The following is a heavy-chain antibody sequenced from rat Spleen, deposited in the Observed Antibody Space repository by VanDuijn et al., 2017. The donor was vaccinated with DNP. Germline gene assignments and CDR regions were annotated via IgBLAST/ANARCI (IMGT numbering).Heavy chain of an antibody. CDR1: GFTFSSCD. Sequence: EVQLVESGGGLVQPGRSMRLSCAASGFTFSSCDMAWVRQAPKKGLEWVASIDYAGSSTYSRDSVKGRFTVSRDNAKNTLYLQMNSLRSEDTATYYCTRGLRVYYFDYWGQGVMVTVSS. CDR3: TRGLRVYYFDY. V-gene: IGHV5-22*01. J-gene: IGHJ2*01. CDR2: IDYAGSST. D-gene: IGHD1-11*01.